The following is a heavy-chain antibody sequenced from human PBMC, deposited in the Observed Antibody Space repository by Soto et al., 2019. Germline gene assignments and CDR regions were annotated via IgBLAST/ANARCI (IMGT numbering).Heavy chain of an antibody. CDR2: IYHSGST. Sequence: QLQLQESGSGLVKPSQTLSLTCAVSGGSISSGGYSWSWIRQPPGKGLEWIGYIYHSGSTYYNPSLKSRVTRSVDRSKNQFSRKLSSVTAGDTAVYYCARNYYDSSNGGGLLDYWGQGTLVTVSS. D-gene: IGHD3-22*01. J-gene: IGHJ4*02. V-gene: IGHV4-30-2*01. CDR3: ARNYYDSSNGGGLLDY. CDR1: GGSISSGGYS.